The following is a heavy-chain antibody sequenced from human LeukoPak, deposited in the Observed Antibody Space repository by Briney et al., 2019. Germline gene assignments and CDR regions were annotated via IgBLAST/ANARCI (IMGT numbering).Heavy chain of an antibody. CDR2: INPSGGST. CDR3: ARGGPMISPLTAPEYFQH. V-gene: IGHV1-46*01. CDR1: GYTFTSYY. D-gene: IGHD3-22*01. J-gene: IGHJ1*01. Sequence: ASVKVSCKASGYTFTSYYMHWVRQAPGQGLEWMGIINPSGGSTSYAQKFQGRVTMTRDTSTSTVYMELSSLRSEDTAVYYCARGGPMISPLTAPEYFQHWGQGTLVTVSS.